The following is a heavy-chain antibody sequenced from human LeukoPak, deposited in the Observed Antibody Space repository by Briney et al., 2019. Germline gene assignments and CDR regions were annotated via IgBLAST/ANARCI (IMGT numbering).Heavy chain of an antibody. CDR1: GFTFSSYA. D-gene: IGHD6-13*01. J-gene: IGHJ5*02. V-gene: IGHV3-23*01. Sequence: TGGSLRLSCAASGFTFSSYAMSWVRQAPGKGLEWVSAISGSGGSTYYADSVKGRFTISRDNSKNTLYLQMNSLRAEDTAVYYCAREDGYSSSWYKSNWFDPWGQGTLVTVSS. CDR2: ISGSGGST. CDR3: AREDGYSSSWYKSNWFDP.